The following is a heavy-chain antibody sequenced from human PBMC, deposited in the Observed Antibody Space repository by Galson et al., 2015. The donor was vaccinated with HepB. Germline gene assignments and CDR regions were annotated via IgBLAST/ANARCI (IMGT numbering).Heavy chain of an antibody. CDR1: GYTFTGYY. CDR2: INPNSGGT. V-gene: IGHV1-2*04. D-gene: IGHD4-17*01. Sequence: SVKASCKASGYTFTGYYMHWVRQAPGQGLEWMGWINPNSGGTNYAQKFQGWVTMTRDTSISTAYMELSRLRSDDTAAYYCARSPDYGDAAGVYYFDYWGQGTLVTVSS. CDR3: ARSPDYGDAAGVYYFDY. J-gene: IGHJ4*02.